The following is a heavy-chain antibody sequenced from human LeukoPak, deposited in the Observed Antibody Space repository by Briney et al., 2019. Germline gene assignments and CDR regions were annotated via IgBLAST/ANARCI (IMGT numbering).Heavy chain of an antibody. J-gene: IGHJ4*02. V-gene: IGHV3-23*01. CDR1: GFPFSDFS. CDR3: AKQSYARSLGE. Sequence: GRSLRLSCAASGFPFSDFSMTCVRQAPGQGLECISTTNSGGTTTYYAESVKGRFTISRDNFKNALYLQMSSLRVEDTAIYYCAKQSYARSLGEGGPGTLVTVSS. CDR2: TNSGGTTT. D-gene: IGHD3-10*02.